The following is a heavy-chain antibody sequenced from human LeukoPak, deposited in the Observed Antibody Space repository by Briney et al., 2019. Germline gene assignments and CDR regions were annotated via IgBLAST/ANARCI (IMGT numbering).Heavy chain of an antibody. J-gene: IGHJ4*02. Sequence: PSETLSLTCTVSGGSINNYHWGWSRQPPGKGLEWIGYISYSGTTNYNPSLKSRVTISVDMSKSQFSLKLNSVTAADTAVYYCGRVTTGTVDHWGQGTLVTVSS. CDR1: GGSINNYH. CDR3: GRVTTGTVDH. V-gene: IGHV4-59*01. CDR2: ISYSGTT. D-gene: IGHD1-1*01.